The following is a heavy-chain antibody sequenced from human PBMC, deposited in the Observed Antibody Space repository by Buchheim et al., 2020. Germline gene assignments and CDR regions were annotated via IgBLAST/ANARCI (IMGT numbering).Heavy chain of an antibody. CDR3: AGVAYKTDYDNNGHLP. Sequence: QVQLQESGPGLVKPSETLSLTCTVSGGFISSGGYYWSWVRQHPGKGLEWIGYIYYRGSTYYNTSFKSRVTISLNTPKNQSSLKLSSVTAADTAVYYCAGVAYKTDYDNNGHLPWGQGTLLTVSS. D-gene: IGHD4-17*01. V-gene: IGHV4-31*03. CDR2: IYYRGST. CDR1: GGFISSGGYY. J-gene: IGHJ5*02.